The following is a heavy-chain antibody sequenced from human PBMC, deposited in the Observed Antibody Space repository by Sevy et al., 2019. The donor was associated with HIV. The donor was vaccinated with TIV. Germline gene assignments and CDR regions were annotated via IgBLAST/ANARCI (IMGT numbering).Heavy chain of an antibody. J-gene: IGHJ5*02. CDR2: ISGYNGNT. Sequence: ASVKVSCKASGYTFTSYGISWVRQAPGQGLEWMGWISGYNGNTNYAQKLQGRVTMTTDTSTSTAYMELRSLRSDDTAVDYCAGDSGITIFGVVIPGGWFDPWGQGTLVTVSS. CDR3: AGDSGITIFGVVIPGGWFDP. V-gene: IGHV1-18*04. CDR1: GYTFTSYG. D-gene: IGHD3-3*01.